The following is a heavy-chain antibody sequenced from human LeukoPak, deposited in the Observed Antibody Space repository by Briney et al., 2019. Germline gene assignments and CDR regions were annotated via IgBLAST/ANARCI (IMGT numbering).Heavy chain of an antibody. CDR3: AKDQYSSSPPRAMDV. CDR1: VITFSTHG. Sequence: GGSLRLSCAASVITFSTHGMSWVRQAPGKGLEWVAIILYDGSNHCYVESVKGQFTISRDNAKNSLYLQMNSLRAEDTALYYCAKDQYSSSPPRAMDVWGQGTTVTVSS. J-gene: IGHJ6*02. D-gene: IGHD6-13*01. CDR2: ILYDGSNH. V-gene: IGHV3-30*18.